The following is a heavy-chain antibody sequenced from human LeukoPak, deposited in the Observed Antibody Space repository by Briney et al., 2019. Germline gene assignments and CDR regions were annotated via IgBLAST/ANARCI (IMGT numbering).Heavy chain of an antibody. Sequence: ASVKVSCKASGYTFSAYYMNWVRQAPGQGLEWMGWINPNSGGTNYAQKFQGRVTMTRDTSISTAYMELSRLRSDDTAVYYCARSTVIAVAGTFDYWGQGTLVTVSS. CDR3: ARSTVIAVAGTFDY. CDR1: GYTFSAYY. J-gene: IGHJ4*02. V-gene: IGHV1-2*02. CDR2: INPNSGGT. D-gene: IGHD6-19*01.